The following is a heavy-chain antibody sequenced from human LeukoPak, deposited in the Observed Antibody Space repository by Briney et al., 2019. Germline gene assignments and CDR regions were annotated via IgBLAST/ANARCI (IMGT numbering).Heavy chain of an antibody. J-gene: IGHJ4*02. V-gene: IGHV4-39*07. Sequence: PSETLSLTCTVSGGSISSSSYYWGWIRQPPGKGLEWIGSIYYSGSTYYNPSLKSRVTISVDTSKNQFSLKLSSVTAADTAVYYCARAAANSSGYYVVYWGQGTLVTVSS. CDR1: GGSISSSSYY. CDR3: ARAAANSSGYYVVY. CDR2: IYYSGST. D-gene: IGHD3-22*01.